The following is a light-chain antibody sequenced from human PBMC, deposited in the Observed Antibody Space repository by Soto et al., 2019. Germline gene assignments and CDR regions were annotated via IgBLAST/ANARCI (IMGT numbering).Light chain of an antibody. V-gene: IGKV3-20*01. J-gene: IGKJ1*01. CDR2: DAS. CDR3: HQYGTSPQT. Sequence: EIVLTQSPGTLSLSPGESATLSCRASQSVSDTHVAWYQQRPGRAPRLLIYDASRRDIGVPDRFIGSGSATDFTLTISGLEPEDFAVYFCHQYGTSPQTFGQGTKVDIK. CDR1: QSVSDTH.